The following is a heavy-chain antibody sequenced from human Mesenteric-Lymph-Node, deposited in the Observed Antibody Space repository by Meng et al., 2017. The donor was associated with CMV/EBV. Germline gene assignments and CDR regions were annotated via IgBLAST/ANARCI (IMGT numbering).Heavy chain of an antibody. Sequence: GESLKISCAASGFTVSSDYMTWVRQAPGKGLEWVSVIYGDGSTYYADSVRGRFTISRDNSKNTLFLQMNSLRAEDTAVYYCARRHRHFRLEGPTLTDAFDIWGQGTMVTVSS. V-gene: IGHV3-66*02. D-gene: IGHD1-1*01. CDR2: IYGDGST. CDR3: ARRHRHFRLEGPTLTDAFDI. J-gene: IGHJ3*02. CDR1: GFTVSSDY.